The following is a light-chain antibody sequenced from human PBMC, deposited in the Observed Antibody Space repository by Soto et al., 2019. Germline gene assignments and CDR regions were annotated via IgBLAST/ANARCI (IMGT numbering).Light chain of an antibody. CDR2: DAF. J-gene: IGKJ1*01. Sequence: EIVLTQSPATLSLSPGERATLSCRASQSVSSYLAWYQQKPGQAPRLLIYDAFNRATGIPARFSGSGSGTDFTLIISRLEPEDFALYYCQQYGSSPWTFGQGTKVEIK. V-gene: IGKV3-20*01. CDR1: QSVSSY. CDR3: QQYGSSPWT.